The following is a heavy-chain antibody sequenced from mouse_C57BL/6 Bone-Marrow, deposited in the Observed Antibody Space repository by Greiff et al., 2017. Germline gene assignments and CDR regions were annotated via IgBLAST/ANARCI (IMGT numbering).Heavy chain of an antibody. CDR1: GYTFTSYW. Sequence: QVQLQQPGTELVKPGASVKLSCKASGYTFTSYWMHWVKQRPGQGLEWIGNINPSNGGTNYNEKFKSKATLTVDKSSSTAYMQLSSLTSEDSAVYYCAYYGSRGSYWYFDVWGTGTTVTVSS. CDR2: INPSNGGT. J-gene: IGHJ1*03. V-gene: IGHV1-53*01. CDR3: AYYGSRGSYWYFDV. D-gene: IGHD1-1*01.